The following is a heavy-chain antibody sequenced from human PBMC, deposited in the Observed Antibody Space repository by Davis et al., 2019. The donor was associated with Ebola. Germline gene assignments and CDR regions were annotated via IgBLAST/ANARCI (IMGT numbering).Heavy chain of an antibody. CDR1: GGSISGYY. J-gene: IGHJ6*02. CDR3: AYTSLAVATNRYYYYGMEV. V-gene: IGHV4-4*09. CDR2: IYPSGST. D-gene: IGHD5-12*01. Sequence: SETLSLTCTVSGGSISGYYWNWIRQSPGKGLEWIGYIYPSGSTKYNPSLKSRVTISADTSKNQFSLKLTSVTTADTAVYYCAYTSLAVATNRYYYYGMEVWGQGTTVTGSS.